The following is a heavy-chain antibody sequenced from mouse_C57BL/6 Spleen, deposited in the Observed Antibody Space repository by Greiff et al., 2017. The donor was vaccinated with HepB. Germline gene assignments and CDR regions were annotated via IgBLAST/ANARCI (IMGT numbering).Heavy chain of an antibody. D-gene: IGHD1-1*01. CDR3: ARLPYYGSSYGYFDY. Sequence: EVQLQQSGPELVKPGASVKIPCKASGYTFTDYNMDWVQQSHGKSLEWIGDINPNNGGTIYNQKFKGKATLTVDKSSSTAYMELRSLTSEDTAVYYCARLPYYGSSYGYFDYWGQGTTLTVSS. J-gene: IGHJ2*01. CDR2: INPNNGGT. V-gene: IGHV1-18*01. CDR1: GYTFTDYN.